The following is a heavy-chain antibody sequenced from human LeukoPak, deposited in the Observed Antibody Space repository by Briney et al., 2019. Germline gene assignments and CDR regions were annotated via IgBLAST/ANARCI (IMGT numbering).Heavy chain of an antibody. D-gene: IGHD6-13*01. CDR1: GFTFSSYG. CDR2: IRYDGSNK. Sequence: GGSLRLSCAASGFTFSSYGMHWVRQAPGKGLEWVAFIRYDGSNKYYADSVKGRFTISRDNSKNTLYLQMNSLRAEDTAVYYCAKEPKQQLFPRYYFDYWGQGTLVTVSS. V-gene: IGHV3-30*02. J-gene: IGHJ4*02. CDR3: AKEPKQQLFPRYYFDY.